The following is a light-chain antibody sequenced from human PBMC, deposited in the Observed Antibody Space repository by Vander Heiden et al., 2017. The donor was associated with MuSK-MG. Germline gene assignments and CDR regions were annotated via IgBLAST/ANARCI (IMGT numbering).Light chain of an antibody. V-gene: IGKV3-15*01. CDR3: QQYDNWPPLT. J-gene: IGKJ4*01. Sequence: TLSVSPGERATLSCRASQSVSSNLAWYQQKPGQAPRLLIYGASTRATGIPARFSGSGSGTEFTLTISSLQSEDFAVYYCQQYDNWPPLTFGGGTKVEIK. CDR1: QSVSSN. CDR2: GAS.